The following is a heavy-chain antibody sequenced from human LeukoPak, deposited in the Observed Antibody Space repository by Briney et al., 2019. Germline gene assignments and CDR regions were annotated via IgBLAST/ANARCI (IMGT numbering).Heavy chain of an antibody. Sequence: GGSLRLSCAPSGFTFSSYAMSWVRQAPGKGLEWVSAISGSGGSTYYADSVKGRFTISRDNPKNTLYLQMNSLRAEDTAVYYCAKDSGSREYDYWGQGTLVTVSS. J-gene: IGHJ4*02. CDR2: ISGSGGST. D-gene: IGHD1-26*01. CDR1: GFTFSSYA. CDR3: AKDSGSREYDY. V-gene: IGHV3-23*01.